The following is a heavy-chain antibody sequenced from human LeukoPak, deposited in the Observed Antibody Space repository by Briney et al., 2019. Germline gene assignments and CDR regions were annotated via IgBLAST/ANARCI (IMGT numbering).Heavy chain of an antibody. CDR2: MSPDSGYT. J-gene: IGHJ4*02. D-gene: IGHD1-26*01. Sequence: GASVKVSCKASGYTFTSYDITWVRQATGQGLEWMGWMSPDSGYTGYAQTFQGRVTLTRNTSVSTAFMELSSLRSEDTAVYYCARQPWGVGATEGFDYWGQGTLVTVSS. CDR1: GYTFTSYD. V-gene: IGHV1-8*01. CDR3: ARQPWGVGATEGFDY.